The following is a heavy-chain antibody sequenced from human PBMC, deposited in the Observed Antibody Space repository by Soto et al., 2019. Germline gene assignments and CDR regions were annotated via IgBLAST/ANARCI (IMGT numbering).Heavy chain of an antibody. D-gene: IGHD6-13*01. J-gene: IGHJ4*02. CDR1: GFTFSSYS. Sequence: PGGSLRLSCAASGFTFSSYSMNRVRQAPGKGLEWVSSISSSSSYIYYADSVKGRFTISRDNAKNSLYLQMNSLRAEDTAVYYCASSYSSSWPFDYWGQGTLVTVSS. CDR3: ASSYSSSWPFDY. V-gene: IGHV3-21*01. CDR2: ISSSSSYI.